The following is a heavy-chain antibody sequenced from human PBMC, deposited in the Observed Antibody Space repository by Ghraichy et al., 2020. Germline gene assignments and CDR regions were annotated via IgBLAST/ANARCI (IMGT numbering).Heavy chain of an antibody. V-gene: IGHV4-30-2*01. J-gene: IGHJ3*02. D-gene: IGHD4-17*01. CDR2: IYHIGTT. CDR3: ARAPYDDDGFYDDGFDI. CDR1: NGSINSGSFS. Sequence: SETLSLTCAVSNGSINSGSFSWSWIRQPPGKGLEWIGYIYHIGTTYYNPSLKSRVTISLDDSKNQFSLRLNSVTAADTAVYYCARAPYDDDGFYDDGFDIWGQGTMFTVSS.